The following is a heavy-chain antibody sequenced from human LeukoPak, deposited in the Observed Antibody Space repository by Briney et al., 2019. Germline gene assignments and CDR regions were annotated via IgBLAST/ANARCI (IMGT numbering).Heavy chain of an antibody. J-gene: IGHJ5*02. D-gene: IGHD2-2*01. CDR3: AKSPLYCSSTSCYRTWFDP. Sequence: PEGSLRLSCAASGFTFSSYAMSWVRQAPGKGLEWVSAISASGGSTYYADSVKGRFTISRDNSKNTLYLQMNSLRAEDTTVYYCAKSPLYCSSTSCYRTWFDPWSQGTLVTVSS. CDR1: GFTFSSYA. CDR2: ISASGGST. V-gene: IGHV3-23*01.